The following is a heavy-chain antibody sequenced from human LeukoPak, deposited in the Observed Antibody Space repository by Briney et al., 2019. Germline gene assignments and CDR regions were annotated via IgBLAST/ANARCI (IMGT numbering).Heavy chain of an antibody. CDR2: ISAYNGNT. CDR3: ARHHNWSDLSPFDY. CDR1: GYTFTTYS. D-gene: IGHD1-1*01. V-gene: IGHV1-18*01. J-gene: IGHJ4*02. Sequence: ASVKVSCKTSGYTFTTYSINWVRQAPGQGLEWMGWISAYNGNTNYAQNLQGRVTLTTDTSTTTAYMDLRSLRSDDTAVYYCARHHNWSDLSPFDYWGQGTLVTVSS.